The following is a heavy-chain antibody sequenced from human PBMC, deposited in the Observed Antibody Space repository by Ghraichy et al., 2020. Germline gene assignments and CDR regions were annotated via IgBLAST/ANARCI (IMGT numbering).Heavy chain of an antibody. Sequence: SQTLSLTCTVSGGSISSYYWNWIRQPPGKGLEWIGYIYYSGTTNYNPSLKSRFIISEDMSKNQFSLRLTSVTAADTAVYYCARGGSGYGHDSFDIWGQGTLVTVSS. D-gene: IGHD5-12*01. CDR2: IYYSGTT. CDR3: ARGGSGYGHDSFDI. V-gene: IGHV4-59*01. CDR1: GGSISSYY. J-gene: IGHJ3*02.